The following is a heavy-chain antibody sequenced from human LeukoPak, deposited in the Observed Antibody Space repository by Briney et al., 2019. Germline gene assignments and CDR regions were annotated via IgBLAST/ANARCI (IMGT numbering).Heavy chain of an antibody. CDR1: GFTFSSYG. V-gene: IGHV3-30*02. CDR2: IRYDGSNK. D-gene: IGHD6-13*01. J-gene: IGHJ4*02. Sequence: GGALRLSCAASGFTFSSYGMYWVRGATGKGLEGVAFIRYDGSNKYYADSVKGRFTISRDNSKNTLYLQMNRLRAEDTAAYYCAKRGLAAALFRWGQGTLVTVSS. CDR3: AKRGLAAALFR.